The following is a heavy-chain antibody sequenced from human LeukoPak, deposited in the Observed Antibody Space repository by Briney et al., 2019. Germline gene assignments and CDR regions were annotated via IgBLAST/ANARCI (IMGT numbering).Heavy chain of an antibody. Sequence: ASVKVSCKTSGGTFNSSAISWVREAPGQGLEWLGGIMPLFGTAGYAQKFQGRVTITKDESTRTVYLELTSLTSDDTTVYYCARDVHGDYGSGWFDPWGQGTLVSVSS. CDR2: IMPLFGTA. CDR1: GGTFNSSA. CDR3: ARDVHGDYGSGWFDP. D-gene: IGHD4-17*01. J-gene: IGHJ5*02. V-gene: IGHV1-69*05.